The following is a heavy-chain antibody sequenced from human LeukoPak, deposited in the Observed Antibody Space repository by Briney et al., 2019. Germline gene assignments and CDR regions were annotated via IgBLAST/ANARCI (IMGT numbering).Heavy chain of an antibody. CDR2: IYYSGST. CDR1: GGSISNYY. CDR3: ARSEVVMPTRGAFDI. V-gene: IGHV4-39*06. Sequence: SETLSLTCTVSGGSISNYYWGWIRQPPGEGLEWIGSIYYSGSTYYNSSLQSRVTISVHMSNNQFALKLSSVTAADTAVYYCARSEVVMPTRGAFDIWGQGTMVTVSS. J-gene: IGHJ3*02. D-gene: IGHD3-16*01.